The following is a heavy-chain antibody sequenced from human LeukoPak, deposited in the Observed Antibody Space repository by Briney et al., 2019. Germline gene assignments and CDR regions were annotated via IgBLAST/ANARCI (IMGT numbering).Heavy chain of an antibody. CDR1: GFSFSDYW. V-gene: IGHV3-74*01. J-gene: IGHJ6*03. CDR2: ISGDGSST. D-gene: IGHD3-10*01. CDR3: ARDPHYGAGYYYYYYMDV. Sequence: QPGGSLPLSCPASGFSFSDYWIHWGRQGPGKGGGGVSQISGDGSSTNYADSVTGRFTVSRDNAKNTGYLQMTSLRVEDTAVYYCARDPHYGAGYYYYYYMDVWGKGTTVTVSS.